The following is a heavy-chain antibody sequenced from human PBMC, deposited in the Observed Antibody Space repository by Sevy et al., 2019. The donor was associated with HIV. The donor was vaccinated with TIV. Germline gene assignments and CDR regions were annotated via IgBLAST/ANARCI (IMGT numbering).Heavy chain of an antibody. Sequence: ASVKVSCKTSGYSFNMYGISWVRQAPGQGLEWMGWISAYTGDTDYRQMFRGRVTMTTDASTYTAYMELRRLTSDDTAVYYCARHRPQGVVIIPGSGYHYGADFWGQGTMVTVSS. CDR2: ISAYTGDT. J-gene: IGHJ6*02. CDR3: ARHRPQGVVIIPGSGYHYGADF. D-gene: IGHD3-3*01. V-gene: IGHV1-18*01. CDR1: GYSFNMYG.